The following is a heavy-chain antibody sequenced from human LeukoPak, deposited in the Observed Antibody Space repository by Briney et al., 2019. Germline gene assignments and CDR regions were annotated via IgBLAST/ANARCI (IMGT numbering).Heavy chain of an antibody. CDR3: ARDQVVLRFLESPWFDP. CDR2: ISYDGSNK. CDR1: GFTFSSYA. Sequence: GGSLRLSCAASGFTFSSYAMHWVRQAPGKGLEWVAVISYDGSNKYYADSVKGRFTISRDNAKNSLYLQMSSLRAEDTAVYYCARDQVVLRFLESPWFDPWGQGTLVTVSS. V-gene: IGHV3-30*04. D-gene: IGHD3-3*01. J-gene: IGHJ5*02.